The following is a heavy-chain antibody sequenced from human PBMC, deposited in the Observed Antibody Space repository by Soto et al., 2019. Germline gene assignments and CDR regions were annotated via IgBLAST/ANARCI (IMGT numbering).Heavy chain of an antibody. V-gene: IGHV4-31*03. Sequence: QVQLQESGPGLVKPSQTLSLTCTVSGGSISSGGYYWSWIRQHPGKGLEWIGYIFYSGSTYYNPSLKSRVTIAVATSKNQFSLKLSSVTAADTAVYFCARAPGDSFDYWGQGTLVTVSS. CDR1: GGSISSGGYY. CDR3: ARAPGDSFDY. CDR2: IFYSGST. J-gene: IGHJ4*02.